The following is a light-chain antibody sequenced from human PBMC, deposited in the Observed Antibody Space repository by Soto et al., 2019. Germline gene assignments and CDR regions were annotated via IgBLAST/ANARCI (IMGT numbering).Light chain of an antibody. V-gene: IGLV2-14*01. J-gene: IGLJ1*01. CDR3: SSHTAYNIRV. Sequence: QSVLTQPASVSGSPGQSIAISCTGTSSDVGGYNFVSWYQQHPGEAPKLIIHEVTNRPSGVSDRFSGSKSGNTASLTISGLQDDDEEDYYCSSHTAYNIRVFGSGTKVTVL. CDR1: SSDVGGYNF. CDR2: EVT.